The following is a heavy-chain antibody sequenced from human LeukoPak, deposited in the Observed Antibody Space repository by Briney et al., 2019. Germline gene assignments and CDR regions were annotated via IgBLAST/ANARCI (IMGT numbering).Heavy chain of an antibody. CDR3: ARGPSSSFYMDV. J-gene: IGHJ6*03. V-gene: IGHV3-64*02. CDR1: GFMFSDYT. CDR2: VTGNARSK. Sequence: GGSLRLSCAGSGFMFSDYTMHWVRQAPGKGQEYVSAVTGNARSKYHADSVRGRFTISRDNSKDTLYLQMGSLRPEDTAVYYCARGPSSSFYMDVWGKGTTVTISS.